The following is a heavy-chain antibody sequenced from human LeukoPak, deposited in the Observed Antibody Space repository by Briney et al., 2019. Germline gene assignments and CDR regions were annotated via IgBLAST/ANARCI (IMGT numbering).Heavy chain of an antibody. V-gene: IGHV3-33*01. CDR1: GFTFSSYG. J-gene: IGHJ3*02. CDR2: IWYDGSNK. CDR3: TRDNQAFDI. Sequence: GGSLRLSCAASGFTFSSYGMHWVRQAPGKGLEWVAVIWYDGSNKYYADSVKGRFTISRDNSKNTLYLQMNSLRAEDTAVYYCTRDNQAFDIWGQGTMVTVSS.